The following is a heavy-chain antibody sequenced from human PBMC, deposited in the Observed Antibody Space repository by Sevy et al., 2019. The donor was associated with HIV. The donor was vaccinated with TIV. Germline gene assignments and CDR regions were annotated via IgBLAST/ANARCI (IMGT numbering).Heavy chain of an antibody. CDR2: ISYDGSNK. D-gene: IGHD5-18*01. Sequence: GGSLRLSCAASGFTFSSYAMHWVRQAPGKGLEWVAVISYDGSNKYYADSVKGRFTISRDNSKNTLYLQMNSLRAEDTAVYYCARADTAMVEVVGVDYWGQGTLVTVSS. CDR1: GFTFSSYA. CDR3: ARADTAMVEVVGVDY. V-gene: IGHV3-30-3*01. J-gene: IGHJ4*02.